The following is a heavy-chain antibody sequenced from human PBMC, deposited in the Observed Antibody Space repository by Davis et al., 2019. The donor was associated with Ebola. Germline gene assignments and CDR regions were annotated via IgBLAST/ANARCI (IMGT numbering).Heavy chain of an antibody. J-gene: IGHJ4*02. CDR2: INPNSGGT. CDR3: ARDVSVRSVGAPSRFYY. Sequence: ASVKVSCKASGYTFTGYYMHWVRQAPGQGLEWMGWINPNSGGTNYAQKFQGWVTMTRDTSISTAYMELRSLRSDDTAVYYCARDVSVRSVGAPSRFYYWGQGTLVTVSS. CDR1: GYTFTGYY. V-gene: IGHV1-2*04. D-gene: IGHD1-26*01.